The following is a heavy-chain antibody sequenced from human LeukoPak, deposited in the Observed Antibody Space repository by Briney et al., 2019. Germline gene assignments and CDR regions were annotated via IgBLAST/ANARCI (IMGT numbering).Heavy chain of an antibody. CDR3: ARRSGTYHAFDI. Sequence: SETLSLTCTVSGGSITNYYWSWIRQPPGKGLEWIGYIYYSGNTDYSPSLKSRVTISVDTSKNQFSLKLSSVTAADTAVYYCARRSGTYHAFDIWGQGTMVTVSS. CDR2: IYYSGNT. V-gene: IGHV4-59*08. CDR1: GGSITNYY. D-gene: IGHD1-26*01. J-gene: IGHJ3*02.